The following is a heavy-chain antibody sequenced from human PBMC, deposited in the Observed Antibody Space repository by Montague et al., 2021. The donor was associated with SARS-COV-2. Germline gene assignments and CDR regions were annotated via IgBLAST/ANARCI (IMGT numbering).Heavy chain of an antibody. D-gene: IGHD1-14*01. CDR3: ARETMTADAFDI. CDR1: GGSISGYF. V-gene: IGHV4-59*12. J-gene: IGHJ3*02. Sequence: SETLSLTCTVSGGSISGYFWSWIRQSPGKGLEWIGYIYYSGTTKYNPALKSRVAISLETSKNQFSLKLNSVTAADTAVYYCARETMTADAFDIWGRGTMVTVSS. CDR2: IYYSGTT.